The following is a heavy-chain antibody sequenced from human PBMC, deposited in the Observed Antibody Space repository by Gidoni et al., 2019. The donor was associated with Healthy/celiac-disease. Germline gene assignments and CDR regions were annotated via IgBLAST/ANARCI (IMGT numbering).Heavy chain of an antibody. V-gene: IGHV3-30*18. CDR3: AKEGLYSGSYFDY. Sequence: QVQLVESGGGVVQPGRSLRLSCAASGFTFSSYGMHWVRQAPGKGLEWVAVISYDGSNTYYADSVKGRFTISRDNSKNTLYLQMNSLRAEDTAVYYCAKEGLYSGSYFDYWGQGTLVTVSS. CDR2: ISYDGSNT. CDR1: GFTFSSYG. D-gene: IGHD1-26*01. J-gene: IGHJ4*02.